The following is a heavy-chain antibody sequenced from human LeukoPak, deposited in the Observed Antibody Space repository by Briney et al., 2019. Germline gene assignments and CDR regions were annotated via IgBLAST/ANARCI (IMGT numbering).Heavy chain of an antibody. Sequence: PSETLSLTCTVSGGSISSYYWSWLRQPPGKGLEWIGYIYYSGSTNYNPSLKSRVTISVDTSKNQFSLKLSSVTAADTAVYYCARVSKRGFPLDYWGQGTLVTVSS. V-gene: IGHV4-59*01. CDR3: ARVSKRGFPLDY. J-gene: IGHJ4*02. CDR2: IYYSGST. CDR1: GGSISSYY.